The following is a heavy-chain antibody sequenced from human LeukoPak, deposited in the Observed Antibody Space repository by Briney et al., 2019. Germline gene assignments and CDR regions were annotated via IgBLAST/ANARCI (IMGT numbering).Heavy chain of an antibody. J-gene: IGHJ4*02. CDR3: TRGLVSSEYPPTFVPDY. V-gene: IGHV3-21*01. Sequence: GGSLRLSCAASGFTFRNYAMNWVRQAPGKGLEWVSSISITGYYINDADSVKGRFTISRDNSKNSLLLQMNSLRDEDTAVYYCTRGLVSSEYPPTFVPDYWGQGTLVTVSS. CDR1: GFTFRNYA. D-gene: IGHD2/OR15-2a*01. CDR2: ISITGYYI.